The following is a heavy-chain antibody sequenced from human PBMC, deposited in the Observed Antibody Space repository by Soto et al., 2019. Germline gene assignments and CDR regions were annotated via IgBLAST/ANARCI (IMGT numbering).Heavy chain of an antibody. D-gene: IGHD3-22*01. Sequence: ASVKVSCKASGYTFTSYDINWVRQATGQGLEWMGWMNPNSGNTGYAQKFQGRVTMTRNTSISTAYMELSSLRSEDTAVYYCARMSGHITMIVVVTGMDVWGQGTTVTVSS. J-gene: IGHJ6*02. CDR1: GYTFTSYD. V-gene: IGHV1-8*01. CDR3: ARMSGHITMIVVVTGMDV. CDR2: MNPNSGNT.